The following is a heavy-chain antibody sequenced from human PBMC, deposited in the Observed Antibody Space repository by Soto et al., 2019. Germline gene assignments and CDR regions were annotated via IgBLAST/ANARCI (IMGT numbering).Heavy chain of an antibody. J-gene: IGHJ4*02. CDR1: GYTFTSYS. D-gene: IGHD2-21*02. V-gene: IGHV1-3*01. Sequence: ASVKVSCKASGYTFTSYSMHWVRQAPGQRLEWMGWINAGNGNTKYSQKFQGRVTITTDTSASTAYMELRSLRSDDTAVYYCARSLTSPTSLFDYWGQGTLVTVS. CDR3: ARSLTSPTSLFDY. CDR2: INAGNGNT.